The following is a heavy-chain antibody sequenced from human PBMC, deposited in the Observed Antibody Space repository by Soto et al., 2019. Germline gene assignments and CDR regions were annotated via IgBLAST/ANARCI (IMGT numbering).Heavy chain of an antibody. CDR3: ARVLRFGEFIVNYYYYGMDV. CDR1: GGTFSSYA. V-gene: IGHV1-69*13. Sequence: SVKVSCKASGGTFSSYAISWVRQAPGQGLEWMGGIIPIFGTANYAQKFQGRVTITADESTSTAYMELSSLRSEDTAVYYCARVLRFGEFIVNYYYYGMDVWGQGTTVTVSS. D-gene: IGHD3-10*01. CDR2: IIPIFGTA. J-gene: IGHJ6*02.